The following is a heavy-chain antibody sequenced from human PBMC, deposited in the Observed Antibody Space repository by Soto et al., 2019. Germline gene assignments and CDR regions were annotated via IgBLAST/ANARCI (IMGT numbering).Heavy chain of an antibody. Sequence: GGSLRLSCAASGFTVSSNYMSWVRQAPGKGLEWVSVIYSGGSTYYADSEKGRFTISRDNSKNTLYLQMNSLRAEDTAVYYCARAAPPLWFGELYDAFDIWGQGTMVTVSS. CDR2: IYSGGST. J-gene: IGHJ3*02. CDR1: GFTVSSNY. CDR3: ARAAPPLWFGELYDAFDI. V-gene: IGHV3-66*01. D-gene: IGHD3-10*01.